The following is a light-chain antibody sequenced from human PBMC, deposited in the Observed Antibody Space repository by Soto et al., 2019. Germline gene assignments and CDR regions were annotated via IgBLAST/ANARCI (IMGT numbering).Light chain of an antibody. CDR3: SSHTSGSTRV. J-gene: IGLJ1*01. CDR2: EVT. Sequence: QSALTQPASVSGSPGQSIAISCTGTSSDVGGYDYVSWYQQQPDKAPKLMIYEVTKRPSGVSNRFSGSKSGNTASLTISALQAEDEADYYCSSHTSGSTRVFGTGTKVTVL. CDR1: SSDVGGYDY. V-gene: IGLV2-14*01.